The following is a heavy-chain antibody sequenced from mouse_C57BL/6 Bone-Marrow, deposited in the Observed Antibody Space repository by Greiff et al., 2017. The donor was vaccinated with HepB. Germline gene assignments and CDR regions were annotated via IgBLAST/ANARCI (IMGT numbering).Heavy chain of an antibody. CDR3: ARLPSYYAMDY. J-gene: IGHJ4*01. V-gene: IGHV5-12*01. CDR1: GFTFSDYY. CDR2: ISNGGGST. Sequence: DVQLVESGGGLVQPGGSLKLSCAASGFTFSDYYMYWVRQTPEKRLEWVAYISNGGGSTYYPDTVKGRFTISRDNAKNTLYLQMSRLKSEDTAMYYCARLPSYYAMDYWGQGTSVTVSS.